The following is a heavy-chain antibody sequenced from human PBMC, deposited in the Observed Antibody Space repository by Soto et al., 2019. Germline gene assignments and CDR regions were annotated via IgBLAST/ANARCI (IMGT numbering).Heavy chain of an antibody. CDR3: ARVIATAVHWFDP. D-gene: IGHD6-13*01. CDR2: IYHSGST. V-gene: IGHV4-4*02. J-gene: IGHJ5*02. CDR1: GGSISSSNW. Sequence: QVQLQESGPGLVKPSGTLSLTCAVSGGSISSSNWWSWVRQPPGKGLEWIGEIYHSGSTNYNPSLKSRGTISVDKSKTQFPLKLNSVTAADTAVYYCARVIATAVHWFDPWGQGTLVTVSS.